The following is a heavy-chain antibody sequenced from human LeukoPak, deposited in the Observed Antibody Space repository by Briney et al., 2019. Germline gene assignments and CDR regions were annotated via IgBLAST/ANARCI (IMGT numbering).Heavy chain of an antibody. V-gene: IGHV3-NL1*01. CDR3: ARDFGDNYSDY. D-gene: IGHD3-10*01. CDR1: GLMFSSHG. Sequence: GGSLRLSCAASSGLMFSSHGMHLVRQAPGKGLEWVSVIYSGGSTYYADSVKGRFIISRDNSKNTVYLQMNNLRAEDTAVYYCARDFGDNYSDYWGQGTLVTVSS. J-gene: IGHJ4*02. CDR2: IYSGGST.